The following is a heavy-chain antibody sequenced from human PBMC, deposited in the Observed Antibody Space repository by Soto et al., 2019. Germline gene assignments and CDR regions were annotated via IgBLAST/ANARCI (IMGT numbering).Heavy chain of an antibody. CDR1: GYTFTTYG. CDR3: ARVPYLGDHQY. CDR2: ISAYSGKT. J-gene: IGHJ4*02. V-gene: IGHV1-18*01. D-gene: IGHD3-16*01. Sequence: QVQLVQSRGEVKKPGASVKVSCKTSGYTFTTYGISWVRQAPGQGLEWVGWISAYSGKTHYAQKFQGKVTMTTDTSTNTAYLELRSLRSDDTAVYYCARVPYLGDHQYWVQGTLVTVSS.